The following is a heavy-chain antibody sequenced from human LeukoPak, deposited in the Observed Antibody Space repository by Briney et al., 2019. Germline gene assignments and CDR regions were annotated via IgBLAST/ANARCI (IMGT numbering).Heavy chain of an antibody. D-gene: IGHD6-19*01. CDR1: GFTVSSNY. V-gene: IGHV3-53*01. J-gene: IGHJ4*02. CDR2: IYSGGST. Sequence: PGGSLRLSCAASGFTVSSNYMSWVRQAPGKGLEWVSVIYSGGSTYYADSVKGRFTISRDNSKNTLYLQMNSLRAEDTAVYCCARGMQWLVLGDWGQGTLVTVSS. CDR3: ARGMQWLVLGD.